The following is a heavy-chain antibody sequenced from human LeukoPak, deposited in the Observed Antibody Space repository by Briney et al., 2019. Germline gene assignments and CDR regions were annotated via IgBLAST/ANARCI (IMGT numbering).Heavy chain of an antibody. J-gene: IGHJ6*02. CDR3: AKEREYCSSGSCHYDLDV. V-gene: IGHV4-59*01. Sequence: PSETLSLTCTVSVDSMKSYHWTWIRQSPGKGLEWIGYIYYTGSTNYNPSLKSRVTISVDTSKNQFSLKLSSVTAADTAVYYCAKEREYCSSGSCHYDLDVWGQGTTVTVSS. CDR1: VDSMKSYH. CDR2: IYYTGST. D-gene: IGHD2-15*01.